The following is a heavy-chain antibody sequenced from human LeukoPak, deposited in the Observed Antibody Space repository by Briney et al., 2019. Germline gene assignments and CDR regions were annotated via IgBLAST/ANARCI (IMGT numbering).Heavy chain of an antibody. D-gene: IGHD6-13*01. CDR3: ARAYSSSWYKANYYYGMDV. V-gene: IGHV1-24*01. CDR2: FDPEDGET. CDR1: GYTLTELS. J-gene: IGHJ6*02. Sequence: ASVKVSCKVSGYTLTELSMHWVRQAPGKGLEWMGGFDPEDGETIYAQKFQGRVAMTEDTSTDTAYMELSSLRSEDTAVYYCARAYSSSWYKANYYYGMDVWGQGTTVTVSS.